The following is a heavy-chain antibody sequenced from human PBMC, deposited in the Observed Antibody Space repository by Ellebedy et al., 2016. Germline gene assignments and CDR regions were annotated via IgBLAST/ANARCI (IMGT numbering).Heavy chain of an antibody. J-gene: IGHJ6*02. CDR3: AREGVADSYYYFGMDV. CDR1: GFSLSAYS. CDR2: ISSSSSST. Sequence: GESLKISXAASGFSLSAYSMNWVRQAPGKGLEWISYISSSSSSTYYADSVKGRFTISRDNAHNSLYLELTSLRAEDTGVYYCAREGVADSYYYFGMDVWGQGTTVTVSS. V-gene: IGHV3-48*04. D-gene: IGHD6-19*01.